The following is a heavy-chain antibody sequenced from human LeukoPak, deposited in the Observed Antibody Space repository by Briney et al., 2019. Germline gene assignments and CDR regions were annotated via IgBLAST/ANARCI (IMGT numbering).Heavy chain of an antibody. V-gene: IGHV3-23*01. CDR1: GFVFSYYG. Sequence: VGSLRLSCEVSGFVFSYYGMNWVRQAPGKGLEWVSAISDGGDATYYAGSVKGRFTISRDNSKSTLYLQMNNLSAEDTALYYCAKERGHSKPFDYWGQGTLVTVSS. CDR2: ISDGGDAT. CDR3: AKERGHSKPFDY. D-gene: IGHD4-23*01. J-gene: IGHJ4*02.